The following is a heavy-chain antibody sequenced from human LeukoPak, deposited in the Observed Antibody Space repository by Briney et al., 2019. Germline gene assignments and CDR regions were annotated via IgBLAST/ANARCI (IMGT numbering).Heavy chain of an antibody. V-gene: IGHV4-4*08. CDR2: IYANGIT. J-gene: IGHJ2*01. D-gene: IGHD3-22*01. Sequence: SETLSLTCTVSGGSIFSYYWNWIRQSPGKGLEWVGYIYANGITTYNPSLRSRGSISIDTSRGQFSLRLTSVTAADAATYYCARRAYYDSSGYNPTAGYFDLWGRGTLVTVSS. CDR1: GGSIFSYY. CDR3: ARRAYYDSSGYNPTAGYFDL.